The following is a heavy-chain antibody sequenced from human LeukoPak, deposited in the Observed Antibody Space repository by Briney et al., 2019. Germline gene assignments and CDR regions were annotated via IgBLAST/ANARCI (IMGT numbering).Heavy chain of an antibody. Sequence: GGSLRLSCAASGFTLSNVWMSWVRQAPGKGLEWVGRIKSKSDGGTTDYAAPVKGRFTISRDDSKNTLYLQMNSLKTEDTAVYYCTEFNTRDAFDIWGQGTMVTVSS. V-gene: IGHV3-15*01. D-gene: IGHD1-26*01. CDR3: TEFNTRDAFDI. CDR2: IKSKSDGGTT. CDR1: GFTLSNVW. J-gene: IGHJ3*02.